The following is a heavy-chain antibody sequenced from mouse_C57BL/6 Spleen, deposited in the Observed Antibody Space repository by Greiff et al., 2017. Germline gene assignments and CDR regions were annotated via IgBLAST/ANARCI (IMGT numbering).Heavy chain of an antibody. D-gene: IGHD1-1*01. CDR3: ARSGPTRGFGY. CDR1: GFSLSTSGMG. CDR2: HYCGDDK. J-gene: IGHJ2*01. V-gene: IGHV8-12*01. Sequence: QVTLKESGPGILQPSPTLSLTCSFSGFSLSTSGMGVGWLRQTSGKGLVWLAHHYCGDDKRYNPSLKSRLTTSKDTSSNQVFLKITSVDTADTATYCCARSGPTRGFGYWGQGTTLTVSS.